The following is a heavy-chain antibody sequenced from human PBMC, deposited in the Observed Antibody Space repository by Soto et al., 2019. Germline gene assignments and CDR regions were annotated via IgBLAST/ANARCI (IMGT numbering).Heavy chain of an antibody. D-gene: IGHD3-16*01. CDR1: GGSISSYY. J-gene: IGHJ4*02. CDR3: ARRYGSSFDY. Sequence: PSATLSLTCTLCGGSISSYYWSWIRQPPGKGLEWIGYIYYSGSTNYNPSLKSRVTISVNTSKNQFSLKLSSVTAADTAVYYCARRYGSSFDYWGQGTPVTVS. V-gene: IGHV4-59*08. CDR2: IYYSGST.